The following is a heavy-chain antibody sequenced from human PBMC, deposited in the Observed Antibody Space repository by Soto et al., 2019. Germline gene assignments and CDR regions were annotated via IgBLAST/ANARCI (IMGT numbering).Heavy chain of an antibody. D-gene: IGHD4-4*01. J-gene: IGHJ6*03. Sequence: SETLSLTCAVSSGSISSSNWWSWVRQPPGKGLEWIGEIYHSGSTNYNPSLKSRVTISVDKSKNQFSLKLSSVTAADTAVYYCARGLLTTEFFYYYYMDVWGKGTTVTVS. CDR2: IYHSGST. V-gene: IGHV4-4*02. CDR1: SGSISSSNW. CDR3: ARGLLTTEFFYYYYMDV.